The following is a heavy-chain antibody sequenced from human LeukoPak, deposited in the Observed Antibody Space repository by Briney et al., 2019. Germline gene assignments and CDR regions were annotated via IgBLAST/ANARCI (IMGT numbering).Heavy chain of an antibody. D-gene: IGHD3-10*01. CDR3: ERDQGGGSGKYYGMDV. V-gene: IGHV3-33*01. Sequence: GGSLRHSCVATGFTFSSYGMHGVRQAPGRGGEGVGVIWEDGSNKYYADSVKGRFTISRDNSKNTLYLQMKSLRAEDAAVYYCERDQGGGSGKYYGMDVWGQGTTVTVSS. CDR1: GFTFSSYG. J-gene: IGHJ6*02. CDR2: IWEDGSNK.